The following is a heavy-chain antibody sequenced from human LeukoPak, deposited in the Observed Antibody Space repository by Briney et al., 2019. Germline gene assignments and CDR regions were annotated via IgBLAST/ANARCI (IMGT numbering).Heavy chain of an antibody. CDR3: ARHRNTAMALNWFDP. Sequence: ASVKVSCKASGYTFTSYYMHWVRQAPGQGLEWMGIINPSGGSTSYAQKFQGRVTMTRDTSTSTVHMELSSLRSEDTAVYYCARHRNTAMALNWFDPWGQGTLVTVSS. V-gene: IGHV1-46*01. D-gene: IGHD5-18*01. CDR2: INPSGGST. CDR1: GYTFTSYY. J-gene: IGHJ5*02.